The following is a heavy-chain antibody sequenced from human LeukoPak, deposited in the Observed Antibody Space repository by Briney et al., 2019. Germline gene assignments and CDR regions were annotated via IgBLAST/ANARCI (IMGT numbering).Heavy chain of an antibody. J-gene: IGHJ4*02. Sequence: SETLSLTCTVSSGSVSNSHYYWAWVRQPPGKGLEWLGSIFYSGNTHYSPSLKSPVTISIDTSKNQFSLKVSSVTAADTAIYYCARDLSFDWFPYYFDYWGQGILVTVSS. CDR1: SGSVSNSHYY. V-gene: IGHV4-39*07. CDR3: ARDLSFDWFPYYFDY. D-gene: IGHD3-9*01. CDR2: IFYSGNT.